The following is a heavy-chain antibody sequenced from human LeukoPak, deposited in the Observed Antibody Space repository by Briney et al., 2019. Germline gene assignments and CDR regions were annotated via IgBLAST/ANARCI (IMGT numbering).Heavy chain of an antibody. CDR3: ARDSSSAYYFDY. CDR1: GFTFSSYG. J-gene: IGHJ4*02. CDR2: IWYDGSNK. V-gene: IGHV3-33*01. Sequence: GGSLRLSCAASGFTFSSYGMHWVRQAPGKGLEWVAVIWYDGSNKYYVDSVKGRFTISRDNSKNTLYQQMNSLRVEDTAVYYCARDSSSAYYFDYWGQGTLVTVFS. D-gene: IGHD6-13*01.